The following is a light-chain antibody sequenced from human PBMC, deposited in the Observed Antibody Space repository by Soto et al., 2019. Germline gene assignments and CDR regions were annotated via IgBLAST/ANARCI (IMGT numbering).Light chain of an antibody. J-gene: IGKJ4*01. V-gene: IGKV1-27*01. Sequence: DIQMTQSPSSLSASVGDRVTITCWASQGISNSLAWYQQKPGKVPTLLIYTASTWQSGVPSRFSGRGFGTDFTLTITSLQPEDVATYYCQKYNSAPLTFGGGTKVEIK. CDR2: TAS. CDR1: QGISNS. CDR3: QKYNSAPLT.